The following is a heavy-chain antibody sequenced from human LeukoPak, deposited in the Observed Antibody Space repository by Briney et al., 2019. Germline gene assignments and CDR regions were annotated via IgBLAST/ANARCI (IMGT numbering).Heavy chain of an antibody. CDR3: ARANYGDY. CDR2: INGSGGSS. V-gene: IGHV3-23*01. CDR1: GFTLRTYA. Sequence: GGSLRLSCAASGFTLRTYAMTWVRQAPGKGLEWVSPINGSGGSSYYADSVKGRFTIPRDNSKNTVFLQMNSLRAEDTAVYYCARANYGDYWGQGTLVTVSS. J-gene: IGHJ4*02.